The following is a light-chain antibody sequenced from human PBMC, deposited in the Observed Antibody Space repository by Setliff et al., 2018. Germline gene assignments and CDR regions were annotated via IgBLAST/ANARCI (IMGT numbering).Light chain of an antibody. CDR2: EVS. J-gene: IGLJ2*01. V-gene: IGLV2-8*01. Sequence: QSVLTQPASVSGSPGQSITISCTGTSSDVGGYNYVSWYQQHPGKAPKLMIYEVSKRPSGVPDRFSGSKSGNTASLTVSGLQAEDEADYYCSSYAGSNIVVFGGGTKVTVL. CDR1: SSDVGGYNY. CDR3: SSYAGSNIVV.